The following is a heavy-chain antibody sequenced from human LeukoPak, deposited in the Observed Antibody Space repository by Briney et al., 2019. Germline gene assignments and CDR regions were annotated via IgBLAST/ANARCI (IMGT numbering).Heavy chain of an antibody. CDR2: IYHSGST. V-gene: IGHV4-30-4*01. CDR1: GASIRSGDYY. D-gene: IGHD3-22*01. Sequence: SETLSLTCTVSGASIRSGDYYWSWIRQPPGKGLEWIGYIYHSGSTYYNPSLKSRVIISADTSKNQFSLKLSSVTAADTAVYYCARGPDSSGYYYFDYWGQGTLVTVSS. J-gene: IGHJ4*02. CDR3: ARGPDSSGYYYFDY.